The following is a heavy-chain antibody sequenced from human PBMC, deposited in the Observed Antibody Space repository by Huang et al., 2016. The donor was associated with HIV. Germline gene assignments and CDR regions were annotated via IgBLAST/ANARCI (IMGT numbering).Heavy chain of an antibody. J-gene: IGHJ4*02. V-gene: IGHV3-23*01. Sequence: EVHLLESGGGLVQPGGSLRLSCAASGFSFSSSAMSWVRQAPGRVREWVATVSNSARSRHYSDSVRGRFTISRDNSKDTLYLQMNSLRAEDTALYYCAKDLVTYDSSGSVWGQGTLVTVSS. D-gene: IGHD3-22*01. CDR2: VSNSARSR. CDR3: AKDLVTYDSSGSV. CDR1: GFSFSSSA.